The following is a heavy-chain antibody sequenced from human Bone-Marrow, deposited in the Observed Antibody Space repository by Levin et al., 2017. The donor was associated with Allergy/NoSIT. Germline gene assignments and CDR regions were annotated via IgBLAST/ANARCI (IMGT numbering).Heavy chain of an antibody. J-gene: IGHJ5*02. V-gene: IGHV3-53*01. Sequence: QPGGSLRLSCAASGFTVNNNYMSWVRQAPGKGLEWVSLIYSNGNTKYADSVKGRFTISRDSSKNTLYLQMNSLRAEDTAVYYCARNPGSTNWAWGQGTLVAVSS. CDR2: IYSNGNT. CDR3: ARNPGSTNWA. CDR1: GFTVNNNY. D-gene: IGHD7-27*01.